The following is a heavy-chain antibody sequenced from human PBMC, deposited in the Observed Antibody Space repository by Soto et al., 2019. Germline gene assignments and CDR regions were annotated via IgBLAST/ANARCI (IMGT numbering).Heavy chain of an antibody. CDR2: INQDGSEK. CDR1: GVNFSTYG. Sequence: GGSLRLSWAASGVNFSTYGMDWVRQTPGKGLEWVANINQDGSEKNYVDSVKGRFTIYRDNAKNSLYLQMSSLTAEDSALYYCSRSFNSWGQGTLVTV. V-gene: IGHV3-7*01. CDR3: SRSFNS. J-gene: IGHJ4*02.